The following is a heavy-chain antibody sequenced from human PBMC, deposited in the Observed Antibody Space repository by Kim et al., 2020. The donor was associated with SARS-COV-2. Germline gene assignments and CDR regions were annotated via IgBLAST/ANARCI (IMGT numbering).Heavy chain of an antibody. J-gene: IGHJ3*02. CDR3: AGFDYGDYDAFDI. D-gene: IGHD4-17*01. CDR1: GFTFSSYG. V-gene: IGHV3-30*03. CDR2: ISYDGSNK. Sequence: GGSLRLSCAASGFTFSSYGMHWVRQAPGKGLEWVAVISYDGSNKYYAYSVKGRFTISRDNSKNTLYLQMNSLRAEDTAVYYCAGFDYGDYDAFDIWGQGTMVTVSS.